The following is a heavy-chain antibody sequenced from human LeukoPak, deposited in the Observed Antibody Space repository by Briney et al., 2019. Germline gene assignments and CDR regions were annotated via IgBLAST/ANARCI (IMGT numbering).Heavy chain of an antibody. CDR3: ARGGAGYAFDY. CDR2: ISSGGTP. V-gene: IGHV3-66*02. J-gene: IGHJ4*02. D-gene: IGHD5-12*01. CDR1: GFTVSTNY. Sequence: GGSLRLSCAASGFTVSTNYMRWVRQAPGKGLEWVSVISSGGTPYYADSVKGRFTISRDSSENTLYLQMHSLRAEDTAVYYCARGGAGYAFDYWGQGTLVTVSS.